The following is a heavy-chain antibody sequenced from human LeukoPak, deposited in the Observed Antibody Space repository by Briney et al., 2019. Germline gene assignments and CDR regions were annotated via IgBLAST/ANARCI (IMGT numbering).Heavy chain of an antibody. CDR3: AKEGTYNNFWSGYFH. CDR2: VIGSGSVTSST. CDR1: GFTFSSFA. J-gene: IGHJ4*02. D-gene: IGHD3-3*01. V-gene: IGHV3-23*01. Sequence: RGSLRLSCAASGFTFSSFAMSWVRQAPGKGLEWVSSVIGSGSVTSSTYYADSVKGRFTISRDNSKNTLYLQMNSLRAEDTALYYCAKEGTYNNFWSGYFHWGQGALVTVSS.